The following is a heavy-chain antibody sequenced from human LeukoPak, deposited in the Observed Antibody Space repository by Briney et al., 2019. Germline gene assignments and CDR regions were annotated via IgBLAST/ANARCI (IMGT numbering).Heavy chain of an antibody. Sequence: GGSLRLSCAASGFTFSSYSMNLVRQAPGKGLEWVSYISSSSSTIYYADSVKGRFTISRDNDKNSLYLQTHSLRAEDTAVYYCARSFSDFWNGYHYYYYYYMDVWGKGTTVTVS. V-gene: IGHV3-48*01. CDR3: ARSFSDFWNGYHYYYYYYMDV. CDR1: GFTFSSYS. J-gene: IGHJ6*03. CDR2: ISSSSSTI. D-gene: IGHD3-3*01.